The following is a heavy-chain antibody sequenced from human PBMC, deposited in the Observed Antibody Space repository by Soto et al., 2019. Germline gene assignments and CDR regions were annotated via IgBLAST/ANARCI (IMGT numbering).Heavy chain of an antibody. J-gene: IGHJ4*02. CDR1: GYTFTSYG. V-gene: IGHV1-18*04. D-gene: IGHD2-2*02. Sequence: ASVKVSCKASGYTFTSYGISWVRQAPGQGLEWMGWISAYNGNTNYAQKLQGRVTMTTDTSTSTAYMELRSLRSDDTAVYYCARWGVLALYPLRSYTEDDYFDYWGQGTLVTV. CDR3: ARWGVLALYPLRSYTEDDYFDY. CDR2: ISAYNGNT.